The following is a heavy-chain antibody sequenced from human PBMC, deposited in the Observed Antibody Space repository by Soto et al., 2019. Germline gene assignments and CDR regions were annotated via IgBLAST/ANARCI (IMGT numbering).Heavy chain of an antibody. J-gene: IGHJ4*01. V-gene: IGHV3-33*01. CDR2: IYYDGSNR. CDR3: ARALCTNGVCYYFFDY. CDR1: GFTFGTYA. D-gene: IGHD2-8*01. Sequence: PGGSLRLSCAACGFTFGTYAMHWVRQAPGKGLEWVAVIYYDGSNRYYGDAVKGRFTISRDNFKSTLYLQMSSLRAEDPAVYYCARALCTNGVCYYFFDYWGHGTLVAVSS.